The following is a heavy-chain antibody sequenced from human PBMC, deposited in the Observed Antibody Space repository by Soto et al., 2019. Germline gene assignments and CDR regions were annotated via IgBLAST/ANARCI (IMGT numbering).Heavy chain of an antibody. CDR2: INHSGST. CDR1: GGSFSGYY. V-gene: IGHV4-34*01. D-gene: IGHD3-16*01. J-gene: IGHJ6*02. Sequence: SETLSLTCAVYGGSFSGYYWSWIRQPPGKGLEWIGEINHSGSTNYNPSLKSRVTISVDTSKSQFSLKLSSVTAADTAVYYCASDAPAYYDLSHHYGLDVWGQGTTATVS. CDR3: ASDAPAYYDLSHHYGLDV.